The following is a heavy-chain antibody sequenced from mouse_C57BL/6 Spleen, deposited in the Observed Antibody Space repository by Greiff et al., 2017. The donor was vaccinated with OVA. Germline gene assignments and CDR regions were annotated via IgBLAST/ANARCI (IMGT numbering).Heavy chain of an antibody. V-gene: IGHV1-80*01. CDR1: GYAFSSYW. J-gene: IGHJ2*01. Sequence: VQLQQSGAELVKPGASVKISCKASGYAFSSYWMNWVKQRPGKGLEWIGQIYPGDGDTNYNGKFKGKATLTADKSSSTAYMQLSSLTSEDSAVYFCAGIYIQPGDYFDYWGQGTTLTVSS. CDR3: AGIYIQPGDYFDY. CDR2: IYPGDGDT. D-gene: IGHD3-1*01.